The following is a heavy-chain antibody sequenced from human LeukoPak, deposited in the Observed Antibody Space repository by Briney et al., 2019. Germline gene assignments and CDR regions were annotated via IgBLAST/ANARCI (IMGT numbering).Heavy chain of an antibody. CDR3: ARDYYDSLTGYYSSFDY. Sequence: GGSLRLSCAASGFTFSAYSMNWVRQAPGKGLEWVSSISSRSTNIYYADSVKGRFTISRDNAKNSLYLQMNSLRGEDTAVYYCARDYYDSLTGYYSSFDYWGQGTLVTVSS. CDR1: GFTFSAYS. D-gene: IGHD3-9*01. CDR2: ISSRSTNI. J-gene: IGHJ4*02. V-gene: IGHV3-21*01.